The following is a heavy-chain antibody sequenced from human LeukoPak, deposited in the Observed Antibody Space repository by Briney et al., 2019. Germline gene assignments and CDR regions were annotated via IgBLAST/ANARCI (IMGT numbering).Heavy chain of an antibody. D-gene: IGHD4-23*01. CDR1: GFTFNTYG. J-gene: IGHJ4*02. Sequence: PGGSLRLSCAASGFTFNTYGMSWVRQAPGKGLEWVSIISGSGDRTYYADSVKGRFTISRDNSENTLYLQMNSLRVEDTAVYSCAKNSLSGYGGNDYYFHYWGQGTLVTVSS. CDR3: AKNSLSGYGGNDYYFHY. CDR2: ISGSGDRT. V-gene: IGHV3-23*01.